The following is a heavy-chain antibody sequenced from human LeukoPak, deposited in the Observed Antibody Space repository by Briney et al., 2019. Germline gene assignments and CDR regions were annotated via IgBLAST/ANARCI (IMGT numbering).Heavy chain of an antibody. CDR1: GDSVRSYF. V-gene: IGHV4-59*02. CDR3: ASGGERGFSYGFET. D-gene: IGHD5-18*01. J-gene: IGHJ4*02. CDR2: IYYSGGS. Sequence: SETLSLTCTVPGDSVRSYFWSWIRQSPRRGLEWVGYIYYSGGSKYSPSLKSRVSVSVDTSQNQVSLALTSVTAADTAVYYCASGGERGFSYGFETWGQGTLVTVSS.